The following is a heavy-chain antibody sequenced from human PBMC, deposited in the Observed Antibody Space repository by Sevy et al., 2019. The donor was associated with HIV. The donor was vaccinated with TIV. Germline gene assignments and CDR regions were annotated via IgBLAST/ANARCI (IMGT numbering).Heavy chain of an antibody. CDR2: VHYSGST. V-gene: IGHV4-39*01. CDR1: GGSVIIDNHY. D-gene: IGHD2-8*02. Sequence: SETLSLTCTVSGGSVIIDNHYWGWIRQPPGKGLEWIGSVHYSGSTYYGPSLKTRVTISRDTSKNEFSPNLGSVTAADTAVYFCGRHAHHWYWEYWGQGILVTVSS. CDR3: GRHAHHWYWEY. J-gene: IGHJ4*02.